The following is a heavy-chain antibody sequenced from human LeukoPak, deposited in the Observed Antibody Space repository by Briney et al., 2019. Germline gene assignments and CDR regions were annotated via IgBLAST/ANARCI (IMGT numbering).Heavy chain of an antibody. CDR3: ARGGYYYDSSGYYSFDY. CDR1: GGPISSYY. V-gene: IGHV4-59*12. Sequence: SETLSLTCTGSGGPISSYYWSWIRQPPGKGLEWIGYIYYSGSTNYNPSLKGRVTMSVDTSKNPFYLKLSSVTAADTAVYYCARGGYYYDSSGYYSFDYWGQGTLVTVSS. D-gene: IGHD3-22*01. CDR2: IYYSGST. J-gene: IGHJ4*02.